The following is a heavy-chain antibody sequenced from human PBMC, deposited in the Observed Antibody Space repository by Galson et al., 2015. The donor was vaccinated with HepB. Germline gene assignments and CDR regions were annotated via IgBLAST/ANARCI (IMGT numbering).Heavy chain of an antibody. CDR2: ISYDGSNK. D-gene: IGHD1-26*01. CDR3: ARGMEKWELLTDY. J-gene: IGHJ4*02. CDR1: GFTFSSYA. Sequence: SLRLSCAASGFTFSSYAMHWVRQAPGKGLEWVAVISYDGSNKYYADSVKGRFTISRDNSKNTLYLQMNSLRAEDTAVYYCARGMEKWELLTDYWGQGTLVTVSS. V-gene: IGHV3-30-3*01.